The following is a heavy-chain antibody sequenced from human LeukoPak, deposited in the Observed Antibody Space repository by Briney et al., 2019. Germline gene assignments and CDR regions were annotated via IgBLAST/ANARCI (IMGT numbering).Heavy chain of an antibody. Sequence: GGSLRLSCAASGFTFNSYAMTWVRQAPGKGLEWVSHVSGSGGITYYADSVKGRFTISRDNSKNTLYLQMNSLRAEDTAVYYSAKTTAGNSSGRYPGWPVDYWGQGTLVTVSS. CDR2: VSGSGGIT. CDR1: GFTFNSYA. J-gene: IGHJ4*02. CDR3: AKTTAGNSSGRYPGWPVDY. V-gene: IGHV3-23*01. D-gene: IGHD6-19*01.